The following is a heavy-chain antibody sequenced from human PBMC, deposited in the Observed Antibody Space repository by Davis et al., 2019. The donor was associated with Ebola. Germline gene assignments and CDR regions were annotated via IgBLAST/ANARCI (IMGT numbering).Heavy chain of an antibody. V-gene: IGHV4-30-2*01. CDR1: GGSISSGAYS. CDR2: IYHSGST. J-gene: IGHJ4*02. D-gene: IGHD2-8*01. CDR3: ARSKYCTNGVCYGDYFDY. Sequence: SETLSLTCAVSGGSISSGAYSWSWIRQPPGKGLECIGYIYHSGSTYYNPSLKSRVTISLDRSKNQFSLKLSSVTAADTAVYYCARSKYCTNGVCYGDYFDYWGQGTLVTVSS.